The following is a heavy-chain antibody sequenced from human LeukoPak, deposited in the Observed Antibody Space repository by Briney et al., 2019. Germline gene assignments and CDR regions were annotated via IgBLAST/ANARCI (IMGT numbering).Heavy chain of an antibody. D-gene: IGHD3-22*01. CDR1: GFTFSSYW. CDR3: ARDARGYYDSSGPYYFDY. J-gene: IGHJ4*02. V-gene: IGHV3-21*01. Sequence: PGGSLRLSCAASGFTFSSYWMSWVRQAPGKGLEWVSSISSSSSYIYYADSVKGRFTISRGNAKNSLYLQMNSLRAEDTAVYYCARDARGYYDSSGPYYFDYWGQGTLVTVSS. CDR2: ISSSSSYI.